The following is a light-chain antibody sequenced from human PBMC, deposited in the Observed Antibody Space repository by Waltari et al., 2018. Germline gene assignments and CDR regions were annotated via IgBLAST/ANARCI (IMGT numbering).Light chain of an antibody. CDR1: SSDVGGYYY. V-gene: IGLV2-11*01. CDR3: CSYAGSYTLI. CDR2: DVY. Sequence: QSALTQPRSVSGSPGQSVTIPCTGTSSDVGGYYYVTGYQPHPGKAPKLMLYDVYKRPSGVPDRFSGSKSGNTASLTISGLQVEDEADYYCCSYAGSYTLIFGGGTKLTVL. J-gene: IGLJ2*01.